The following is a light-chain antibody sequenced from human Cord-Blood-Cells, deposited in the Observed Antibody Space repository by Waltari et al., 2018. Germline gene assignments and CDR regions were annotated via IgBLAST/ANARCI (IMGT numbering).Light chain of an antibody. CDR2: RNN. J-gene: IGLJ2*01. V-gene: IGLV1-47*01. CDR1: SSTIGSNY. CDR3: AAWDDSLSGVV. Sequence: QSVLTQPPSASGTPGQRVTISCSGSSSTIGSNYVSWYQQLPGTAPKLLIYRNNQRPSGVPDRFSGSNSGTSASLAISGLRSEDEADYYCAAWDDSLSGVVFGGGTKLTVL.